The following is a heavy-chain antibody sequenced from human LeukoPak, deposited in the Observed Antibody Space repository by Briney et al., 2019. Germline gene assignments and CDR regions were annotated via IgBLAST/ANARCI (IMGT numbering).Heavy chain of an antibody. D-gene: IGHD6-6*01. CDR3: AREYSSSSGRRAFDI. V-gene: IGHV4-39*01. CDR1: GGSISSSSYY. J-gene: IGHJ3*02. CDR2: IYYSGST. Sequence: SETLSLTCTVSGGSISSSSYYWGWIRQPPGKGLEWIGSIYYSGSTHYNPSLKSRVTISVDTSKNQFSLKLSSVTAADTAVYYCAREYSSSSGRRAFDIWGQGTMVTVSS.